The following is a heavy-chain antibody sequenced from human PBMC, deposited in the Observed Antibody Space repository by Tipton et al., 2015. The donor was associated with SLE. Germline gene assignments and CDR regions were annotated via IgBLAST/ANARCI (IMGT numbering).Heavy chain of an antibody. D-gene: IGHD1-26*01. CDR1: GYTFTSYY. J-gene: IGHJ4*02. Sequence: QLVQSGAEVKKPGASVKVSCMASGYTFTSYYTHFVRQAPGQGLEWMGIINPSGGSTTYPQKFQGRVTMTRDTSTNTVYLELSSLGSEATAIYYCAREGGGFDYWGQGTLVTVSS. V-gene: IGHV1-46*01. CDR2: INPSGGST. CDR3: AREGGGFDY.